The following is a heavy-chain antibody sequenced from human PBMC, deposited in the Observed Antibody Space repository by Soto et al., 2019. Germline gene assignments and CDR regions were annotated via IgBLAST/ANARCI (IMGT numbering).Heavy chain of an antibody. J-gene: IGHJ4*02. V-gene: IGHV3-33*01. CDR2: IWYDGRNT. D-gene: IGHD3-22*01. CDR1: GFTFSSYG. Sequence: QVQLVESGGGVVQPGRSLRLSCAASGFTFSSYGMHWVRQAPGKGLEWVAVIWYDGRNTYYANFVTGRFTISRDNSKNTLYLQMNSLRAEDTAVYYYARTAYYYDSSGYYFDCWGQGTLVTVSS. CDR3: ARTAYYYDSSGYYFDC.